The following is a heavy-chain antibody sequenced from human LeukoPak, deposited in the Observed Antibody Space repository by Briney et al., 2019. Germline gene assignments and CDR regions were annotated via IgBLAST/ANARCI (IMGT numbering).Heavy chain of an antibody. Sequence: ASVKVSCKASGGTFSSYAISWVRQAPGQGLEWMGGIIPIFGTANYAQKFQGRVTITADKSTSTAYMELSSLRSEDTAVYHCARTWRWLQGDAFDIWGQGTMVTVSS. CDR2: IIPIFGTA. CDR1: GGTFSSYA. D-gene: IGHD5-24*01. J-gene: IGHJ3*02. V-gene: IGHV1-69*06. CDR3: ARTWRWLQGDAFDI.